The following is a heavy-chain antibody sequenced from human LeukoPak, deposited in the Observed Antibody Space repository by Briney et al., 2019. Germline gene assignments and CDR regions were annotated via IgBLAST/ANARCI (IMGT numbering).Heavy chain of an antibody. CDR1: GYTFTSYD. CDR3: ARGKALRFLEWFPRRGMDV. Sequence: ASVTVSFKASGYTFTSYDINWVRQATGQGLEWMGWMNPNSGNTGYAQKSQGRVTMTRNTSISTAYMELSSLRSEDTAVYYCARGKALRFLEWFPRRGMDVWGQGTTVTVSS. J-gene: IGHJ6*02. V-gene: IGHV1-8*01. D-gene: IGHD3-3*01. CDR2: MNPNSGNT.